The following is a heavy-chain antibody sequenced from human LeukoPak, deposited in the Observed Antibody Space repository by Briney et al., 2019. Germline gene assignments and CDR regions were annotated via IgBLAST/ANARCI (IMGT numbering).Heavy chain of an antibody. CDR2: IYSSDGA. Sequence: GGSLRLSCAASGFTFSNAWMSWVRQAPGKGLEWVSLIYSSDGAYYADSVKGRFTISRDNSKNTLYLQMNSLRAEDTAVYYCARDADSWGQGTLVTVSS. CDR3: ARDADS. V-gene: IGHV3-66*01. CDR1: GFTFSNAW. J-gene: IGHJ4*02.